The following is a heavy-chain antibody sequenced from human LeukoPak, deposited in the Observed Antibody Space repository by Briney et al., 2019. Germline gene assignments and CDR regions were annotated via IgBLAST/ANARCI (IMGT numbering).Heavy chain of an antibody. J-gene: IGHJ4*02. D-gene: IGHD1-26*01. CDR1: GYTFTRYY. V-gene: IGHV1-46*04. CDR3: ARGVGAGYHLDS. Sequence: ASVKVSCKASGYTFTRYYMDWVRQAPGQGLEWMGIIDPSGGSTSYAQKLRGRVSMTRDTSTSTVYMELSGLRSDDTAVYYCARGVGAGYHLDSWGQGTLVTVSS. CDR2: IDPSGGST.